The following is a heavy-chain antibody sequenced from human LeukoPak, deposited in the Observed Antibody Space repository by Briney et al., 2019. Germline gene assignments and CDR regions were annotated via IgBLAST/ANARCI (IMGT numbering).Heavy chain of an antibody. J-gene: IGHJ4*02. D-gene: IGHD4-17*01. CDR3: ARSLTFGQVYGDYYFDY. V-gene: IGHV4-59*12. CDR2: IYYTGST. CDR1: GDSLSGYW. Sequence: SETLSLTCSVSGDSLSGYWWTWLRQPPGKGLEYIGIIYYTGSTNYNPSLKRRVTLSADTSKNQFSLKLSSVTAADTAVYYCARSLTFGQVYGDYYFDYWGQGTLVTVSS.